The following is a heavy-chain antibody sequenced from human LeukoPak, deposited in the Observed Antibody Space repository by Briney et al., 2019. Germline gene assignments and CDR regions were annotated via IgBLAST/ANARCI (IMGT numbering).Heavy chain of an antibody. D-gene: IGHD3-10*01. CDR2: MNPNSGNT. CDR3: ARARLRGVISCFWFDP. Sequence: ASVKVSCKASGYTFTSYDIHWVRQATGQGLEWMGWMNPNSGNTGYAQKFQGRVTMTRNTSISTAYMELSSLRSEDTAVYYCARARLRGVISCFWFDPWGQGTLVTVSA. J-gene: IGHJ5*02. CDR1: GYTFTSYD. V-gene: IGHV1-8*01.